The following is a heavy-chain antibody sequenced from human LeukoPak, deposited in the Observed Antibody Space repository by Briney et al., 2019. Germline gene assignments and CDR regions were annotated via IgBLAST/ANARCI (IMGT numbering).Heavy chain of an antibody. CDR2: INPNSGGT. Sequence: ASVKVSCKASGYTFTGYYMHGVRQAPGQGLEWMGWINPNSGGTNYAQKFQGRVTRTRDTSISTAYMALSTLRSADTAVYSCARETYSCDSSGYYHDYWGQGTLVTVSS. J-gene: IGHJ4*02. D-gene: IGHD3-22*01. CDR3: ARETYSCDSSGYYHDY. V-gene: IGHV1-2*02. CDR1: GYTFTGYY.